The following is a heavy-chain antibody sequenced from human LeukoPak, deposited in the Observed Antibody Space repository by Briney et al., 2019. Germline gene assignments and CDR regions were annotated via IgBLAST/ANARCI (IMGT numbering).Heavy chain of an antibody. J-gene: IGHJ4*02. CDR3: ARSGSFSNFDC. CDR1: GFTFSSYW. D-gene: IGHD5-12*01. CDR2: IKQDGSEK. Sequence: GGSLRLSCAASGFTFSSYWLSWVRQAPGKGLEWVANIKQDGSEKHYVDSVKGRFTISRDNAKNSLYLQMNSLRAEDTAIYHCARSGSFSNFDCWGQGTLVTVSS. V-gene: IGHV3-7*04.